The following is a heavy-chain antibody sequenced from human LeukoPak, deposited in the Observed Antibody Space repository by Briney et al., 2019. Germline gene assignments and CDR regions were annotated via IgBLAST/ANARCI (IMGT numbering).Heavy chain of an antibody. CDR3: ASCIAAAYNWFDP. CDR2: IIPIFGTA. V-gene: IGHV1-69*13. D-gene: IGHD6-13*01. CDR1: GGTFSSYA. J-gene: IGHJ5*02. Sequence: SVKVSCKASGGTFSSYAISWVRQAPGQGLEWMGGIIPIFGTANYAQKFQGRVTITADESTSTAYMELSSLRSEDTAVYYCASCIAAAYNWFDPWGQGILVTVSS.